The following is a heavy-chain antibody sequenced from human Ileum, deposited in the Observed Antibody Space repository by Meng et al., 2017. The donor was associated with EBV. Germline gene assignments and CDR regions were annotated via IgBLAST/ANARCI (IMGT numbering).Heavy chain of an antibody. J-gene: IGHJ4*02. V-gene: IGHV4-4*02. CDR2: VYHRGDT. CDR3: GRDQGRELINH. Sequence: QVRLQDPGPGLGKPSGTLSLTCTVSGDSNSSDIWWSWVRQPPGKGLEWIGEVYHRGDTNYNPSLKSRVDISVDKSKNQFYLSLFSVTAADTAVYYCGRDQGRELINHWGQGTLVTVSS. CDR1: GDSNSSDIW. D-gene: IGHD1-7*01.